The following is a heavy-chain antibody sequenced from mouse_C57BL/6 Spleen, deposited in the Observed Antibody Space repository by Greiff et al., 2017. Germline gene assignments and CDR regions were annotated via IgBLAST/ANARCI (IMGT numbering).Heavy chain of an antibody. CDR2: INPNNGGT. J-gene: IGHJ2*01. CDR3: ARQAYHYYGSRGYFDY. CDR1: GYTFTDYN. V-gene: IGHV1-18*01. D-gene: IGHD1-1*01. Sequence: SGPELVKPGASVKIPCKASGYTFTDYNMDWVKQSHGKSLEWIGDINPNNGGTIYNQKFKGKATLTVDKSSSTAYMELRSLTSEDTAVYYCARQAYHYYGSRGYFDYWGQGTTLTVSS.